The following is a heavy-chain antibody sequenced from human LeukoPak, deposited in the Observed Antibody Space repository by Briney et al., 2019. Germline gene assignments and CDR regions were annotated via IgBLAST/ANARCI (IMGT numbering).Heavy chain of an antibody. CDR1: GFTFSSYW. CDR3: ARELVSGSYYYYGMDV. J-gene: IGHJ6*02. Sequence: GGSLRLSCAASGFTFSSYWMSWVRQAPGKGLEWVANIKQDGSEKYYVDSVKGRFTISRDDAKNSLYLQMNSLRAEDTAVYYCARELVSGSYYYYGMDVWGQGTTVTVSS. CDR2: IKQDGSEK. V-gene: IGHV3-7*01. D-gene: IGHD3-10*01.